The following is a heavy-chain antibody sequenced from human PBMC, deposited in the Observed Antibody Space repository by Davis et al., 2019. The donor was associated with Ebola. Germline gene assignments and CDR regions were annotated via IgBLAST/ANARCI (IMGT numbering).Heavy chain of an antibody. CDR2: MNPNSGNT. D-gene: IGHD3-22*01. J-gene: IGHJ2*01. CDR1: GGTFSSYT. V-gene: IGHV1-8*02. Sequence: ASVKVSCKASGGTFSSYTISWVRQAPGQGLEWMGWMNPNSGNTGYAQKFQGRVTMTRNTSISTAYMEVSSLRSEDTAVYYCARGYYDSTGNRYFDFWGRGTLVTVSS. CDR3: ARGYYDSTGNRYFDF.